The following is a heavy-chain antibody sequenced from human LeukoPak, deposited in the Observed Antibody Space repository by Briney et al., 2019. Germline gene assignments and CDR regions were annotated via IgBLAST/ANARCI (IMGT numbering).Heavy chain of an antibody. J-gene: IGHJ6*03. CDR1: GFTFDDYG. D-gene: IGHD1-26*01. CDR3: ARDSGSYYYYYYYMDV. Sequence: GGSLRLSCAAPGFTFDDYGMSWVRQAPGKGLEWVSGINWNGGSTGYADSVKGRFTISRDNAKNSLYLQMNSLRAEDTALYYCARDSGSYYYYYYYMDVWGKGTTVTVSS. CDR2: INWNGGST. V-gene: IGHV3-20*04.